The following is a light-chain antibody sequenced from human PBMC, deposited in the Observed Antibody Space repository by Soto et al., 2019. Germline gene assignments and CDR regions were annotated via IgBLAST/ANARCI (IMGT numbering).Light chain of an antibody. Sequence: DIQMTQSPSTLSASVGDRVTITCRASQSISAWLAWYQQKPGKAPKLLIYKASTFESGVPSRFSGSGSGTEFTLTISSLQPDDFATYYCQQYNNNACWTFGQGTKVQIK. J-gene: IGKJ1*01. CDR3: QQYNNNACWT. V-gene: IGKV1-5*03. CDR1: QSISAW. CDR2: KAS.